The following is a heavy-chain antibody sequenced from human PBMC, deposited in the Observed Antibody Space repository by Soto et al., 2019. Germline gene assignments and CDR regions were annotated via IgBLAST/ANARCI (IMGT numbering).Heavy chain of an antibody. CDR2: IVPILGVP. D-gene: IGHD3-10*01. Sequence: QVQLVQSGAEVKKPGSSVKVSCKASGGTFSSYTVSWVRQAPGQGLEWMGRIVPILGVPNYAQRFQGRVTITADKGTNTAYVELRSLRTEDTDVYYCARYRYAYGSGSTIDYWGQGTLVTVSS. CDR1: GGTFSSYT. CDR3: ARYRYAYGSGSTIDY. J-gene: IGHJ4*02. V-gene: IGHV1-69*02.